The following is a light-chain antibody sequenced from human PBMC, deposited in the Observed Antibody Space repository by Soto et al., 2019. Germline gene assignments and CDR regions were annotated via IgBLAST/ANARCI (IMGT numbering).Light chain of an antibody. V-gene: IGKV3-11*01. CDR1: QRISSV. CDR3: QQRSNWPLT. CDR2: DAS. Sequence: EIVLTQSPATLSLSPGERATLTCRASQRISSVLAWYQQNPGQAPRLLIYDASKRATGIPARFSGSGPGTDFTLTISSLEPEDFAVYYCQQRSNWPLTFGGGTRVEI. J-gene: IGKJ4*01.